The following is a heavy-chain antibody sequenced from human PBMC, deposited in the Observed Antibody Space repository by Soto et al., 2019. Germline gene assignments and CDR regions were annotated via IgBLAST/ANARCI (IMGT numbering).Heavy chain of an antibody. CDR1: GFTFSSYA. V-gene: IGHV3-23*01. Sequence: GGSLRLSCAASGFTFSSYAMTWVRQAPGKGLEWVSGISGSGGNTYYADSVKGRFTISRDNSKNTLYLEMNSLRAEDTAVYYCAKETGNRGGGAFDIWGQGTMVTVSS. J-gene: IGHJ3*02. D-gene: IGHD1-1*01. CDR2: ISGSGGNT. CDR3: AKETGNRGGGAFDI.